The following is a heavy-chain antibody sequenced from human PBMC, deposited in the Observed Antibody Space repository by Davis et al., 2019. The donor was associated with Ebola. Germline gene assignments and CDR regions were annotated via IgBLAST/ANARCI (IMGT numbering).Heavy chain of an antibody. V-gene: IGHV1-18*01. Sequence: AASVKVSCKTSGYTFSTSAITWVRQAPGQGLEWMGWIRGYNGHATYAQNLQGRLTMTTATSTATAYMELRGLTSDDTAVYYCARDRAYCTHGACFTRYHDYGLDVWGKGTTVTVSS. CDR1: GYTFSTSA. D-gene: IGHD2-8*01. CDR3: ARDRAYCTHGACFTRYHDYGLDV. CDR2: IRGYNGHA. J-gene: IGHJ6*04.